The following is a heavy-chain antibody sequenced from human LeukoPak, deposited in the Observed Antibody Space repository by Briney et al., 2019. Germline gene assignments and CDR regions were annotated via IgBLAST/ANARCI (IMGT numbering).Heavy chain of an antibody. CDR2: TSAYNGNT. CDR3: ARARYPMREIEFDY. J-gene: IGHJ4*02. V-gene: IGHV1-18*01. CDR1: GYTFTSYG. D-gene: IGHD1-1*01. Sequence: ASVKVSCKASGYTFTSYGISWVRQAPGQGLEWMGWTSAYNGNTNYAQKLQGRVTMTTDTSTSTAYMELRSLRSDDTAVYYCARARYPMREIEFDYWGQGTLVTVSS.